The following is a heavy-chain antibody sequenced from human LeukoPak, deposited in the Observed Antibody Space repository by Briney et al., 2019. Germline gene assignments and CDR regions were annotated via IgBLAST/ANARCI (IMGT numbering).Heavy chain of an antibody. J-gene: IGHJ4*02. D-gene: IGHD3-10*01. Sequence: GDSLRLSCAASGFTFTKYWMTWVRQAPGKGLEWVGNIKQDGSDKNYMDSVKGRFTISRDNAKNSLYLQMNSLRAEDTAVYYCARDPSGSGSYYNYWGQGTLVTVSS. CDR1: GFTFTKYW. CDR2: IKQDGSDK. CDR3: ARDPSGSGSYYNY. V-gene: IGHV3-7*01.